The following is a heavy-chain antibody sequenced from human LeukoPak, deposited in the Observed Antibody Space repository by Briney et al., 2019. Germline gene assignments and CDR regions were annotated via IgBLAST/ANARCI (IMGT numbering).Heavy chain of an antibody. CDR2: ISSSSYI. J-gene: IGHJ5*02. V-gene: IGHV3-21*01. D-gene: IGHD6-6*01. Sequence: NAGGSLRLSCAASGFTFSSYSMNWVRQAPGKGLEWVSSISSSSYIYYADSVKGRFTISRDNAKNSLYLQMNSLRAEDTAVYYCARGSEGSSLNWFDPWGQGTLVTVSS. CDR1: GFTFSSYS. CDR3: ARGSEGSSLNWFDP.